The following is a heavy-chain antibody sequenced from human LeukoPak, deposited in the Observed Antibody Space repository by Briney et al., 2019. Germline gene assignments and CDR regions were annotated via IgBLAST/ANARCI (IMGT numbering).Heavy chain of an antibody. D-gene: IGHD5-24*01. CDR2: IYYSGST. J-gene: IGHJ3*02. CDR1: GGSISSYY. Sequence: PSETLSLTCTVSGGSISSYYWSWIRQPPGKGLEWIGYIYYSGSTNYNPSLKSRVTISVDTSKNQFSLKLSSVTAADTAVYYCAREPEMASPRDAFDIWGQGTVVTVSS. CDR3: AREPEMASPRDAFDI. V-gene: IGHV4-59*01.